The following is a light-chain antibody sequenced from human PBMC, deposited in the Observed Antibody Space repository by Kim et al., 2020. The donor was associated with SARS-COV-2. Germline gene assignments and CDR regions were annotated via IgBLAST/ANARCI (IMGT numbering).Light chain of an antibody. CDR2: KDS. CDR3: QSADSSGTYGV. J-gene: IGLJ3*02. V-gene: IGLV3-25*03. Sequence: PGKTARITCSGDALPKQYAYWYQQKPGQAPVLVIYKDSERPSGIPERFSGSSSGTTVTLTISGVQAEDEADYYCQSADSSGTYGVFGGGTQLTVL. CDR1: ALPKQY.